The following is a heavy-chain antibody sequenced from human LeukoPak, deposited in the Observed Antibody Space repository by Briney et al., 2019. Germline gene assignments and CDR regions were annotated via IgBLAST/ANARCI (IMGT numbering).Heavy chain of an antibody. J-gene: IGHJ4*02. CDR1: GGSISSGVYY. D-gene: IGHD6-19*01. Sequence: SETLSLTCTVSGGSISSGVYYWTWIRQPPGKGLEWIGYIYHTGTTYYNPSLERRVTISLNRSKTQFPLKLNSVTAADTAVYYCARMAVAGPFDYWGQGTLVTVSS. V-gene: IGHV4-30-2*01. CDR2: IYHTGTT. CDR3: ARMAVAGPFDY.